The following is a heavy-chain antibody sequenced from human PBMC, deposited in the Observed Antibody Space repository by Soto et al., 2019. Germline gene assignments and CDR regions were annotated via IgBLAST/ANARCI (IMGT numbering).Heavy chain of an antibody. J-gene: IGHJ2*01. CDR1: GASINNNDYY. Sequence: QLQESGPGLVMPSQTLSLTCTVSGASINNNDYYWSWIRQTPGKGQEWIGYVYYSGSTDYIPSLKSRLSMSIDKSQNQFTLMLNSVTAADTATYYCASMSYFYDKWYFDLWGRGTLVTVSS. D-gene: IGHD3-22*01. V-gene: IGHV4-30-4*01. CDR3: ASMSYFYDKWYFDL. CDR2: VYYSGST.